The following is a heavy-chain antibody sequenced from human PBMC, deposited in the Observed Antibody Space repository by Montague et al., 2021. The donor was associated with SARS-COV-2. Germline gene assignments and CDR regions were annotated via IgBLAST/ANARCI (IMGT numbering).Heavy chain of an antibody. CDR2: IYYSGGT. Sequence: SETLSLTCTVSGGSISTYYWSWIRQPPGKGLEWIGYIYYSGGTYYNPSLKCRVTILVDTSKNQFSLKVSSVTAADTAVYYCARHIGGFGELAVLGKDAFDVWGQGTMVTVSS. CDR3: ARHIGGFGELAVLGKDAFDV. CDR1: GGSISTYY. J-gene: IGHJ3*01. D-gene: IGHD3-10*01. V-gene: IGHV4-59*08.